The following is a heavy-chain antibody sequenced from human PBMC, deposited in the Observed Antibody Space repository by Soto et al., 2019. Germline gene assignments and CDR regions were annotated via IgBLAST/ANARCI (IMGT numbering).Heavy chain of an antibody. CDR3: AREGEGFWSGYYRAGNWFDP. CDR1: GYTFTGYY. J-gene: IGHJ5*02. D-gene: IGHD3-3*01. CDR2: INPNSGGT. V-gene: IGHV1-2*02. Sequence: ASVKVSCKASGYTFTGYYIHWVRQAPGQGLEWMGWINPNSGGTNYAQKFQGRVTMTRDTSISTAYMELSRLRSDDTAVYYCAREGEGFWSGYYRAGNWFDPWGQGTLVTVSS.